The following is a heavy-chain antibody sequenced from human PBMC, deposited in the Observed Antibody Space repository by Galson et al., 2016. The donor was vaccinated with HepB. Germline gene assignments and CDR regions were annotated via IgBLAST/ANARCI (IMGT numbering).Heavy chain of an antibody. J-gene: IGHJ4*02. CDR2: INSASGDT. D-gene: IGHD4/OR15-4a*01. CDR3: AKGAGGYYDY. V-gene: IGHV1-3*01. CDR1: GYTFSSYA. Sequence: VKVSCKASGYTFSSYAIHWLRPAPGQRLEWMGWINSASGDTTYSQRFQDRLTIARDTSATTAYMELSGLRSEDTAVYFCAKGAGGYYDYWGQGTLVTVSS.